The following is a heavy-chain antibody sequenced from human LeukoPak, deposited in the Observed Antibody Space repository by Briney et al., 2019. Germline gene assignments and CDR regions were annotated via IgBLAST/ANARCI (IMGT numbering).Heavy chain of an antibody. V-gene: IGHV1-18*01. D-gene: IGHD3-22*01. J-gene: IGHJ4*02. CDR3: ARDRGGYYDSSITPDY. CDR2: FNAENGNT. Sequence: ASVKVSCKASGYSFVGYGITWVRQATGQGLEWMGWFNAENGNTNYAQKVQGRVTMTADTSTSTSYMELRSLRSDDTAVYYCARDRGGYYDSSITPDYWGQGTLVTVSS. CDR1: GYSFVGYG.